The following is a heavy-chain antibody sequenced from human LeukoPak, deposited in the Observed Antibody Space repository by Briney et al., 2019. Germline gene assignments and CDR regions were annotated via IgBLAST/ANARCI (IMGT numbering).Heavy chain of an antibody. CDR3: AKVPYDSSGYSDHDY. Sequence: GGSLRLSCPASGFTFSSYAMSWVRQAPGKGLEWVSAISGSGGSTYYADSVKGRFTISRDNSKNTLYLQMNSLRAEDTAVYYCAKVPYDSSGYSDHDYWGQGTLVTVSS. CDR2: ISGSGGST. D-gene: IGHD3-22*01. V-gene: IGHV3-23*01. CDR1: GFTFSSYA. J-gene: IGHJ4*02.